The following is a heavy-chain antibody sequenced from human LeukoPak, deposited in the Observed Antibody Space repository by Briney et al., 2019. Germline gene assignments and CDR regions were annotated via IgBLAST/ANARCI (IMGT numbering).Heavy chain of an antibody. J-gene: IGHJ3*02. CDR2: INPNSGGT. CDR3: ARDYSSSWENAFDI. D-gene: IGHD6-13*01. V-gene: IGHV1-2*02. CDR1: GYTFTGYY. Sequence: GASVKVSCKASGYTFTGYYMHWVRQAPGQGLEWMGWINPNSGGTNYAQKFQGRVTMTRDTSISTAYMELSRLRSDDTAVYYCARDYSSSWENAFDIWGQGTMVTVSS.